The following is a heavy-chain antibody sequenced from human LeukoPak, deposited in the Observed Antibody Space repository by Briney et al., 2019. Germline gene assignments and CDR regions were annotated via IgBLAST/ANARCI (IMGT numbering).Heavy chain of an antibody. D-gene: IGHD4-11*01. Sequence: AGSLRLSCAASGFTFSSYWMHWVRHAPGEGLVWVSRINSDGSRTSYADSVKGRFTISRDNAKNTLYLQMNSLRAEDTAVYYCARDFTVTHYYYYYMDVLGKGATLTVSS. CDR3: ARDFTVTHYYYYYMDV. CDR2: INSDGSRT. CDR1: GFTFSSYW. J-gene: IGHJ6*03. V-gene: IGHV3-74*01.